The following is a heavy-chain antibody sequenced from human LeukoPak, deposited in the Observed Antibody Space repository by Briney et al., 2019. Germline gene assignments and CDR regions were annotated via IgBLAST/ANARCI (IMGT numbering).Heavy chain of an antibody. Sequence: PGGPLRLSCAASGFTFSSYWMHWVRQAPGKGLVWVSRINSDGSSTSYADSVKGRFTISRDNAKNTLYLQMNSLRAEDTAVYYCARDTGERGAPTYYYYYYMDVWGKGTTVTVSS. CDR3: ARDTGERGAPTYYYYYYMDV. CDR2: INSDGSST. D-gene: IGHD3-10*01. CDR1: GFTFSSYW. V-gene: IGHV3-74*01. J-gene: IGHJ6*03.